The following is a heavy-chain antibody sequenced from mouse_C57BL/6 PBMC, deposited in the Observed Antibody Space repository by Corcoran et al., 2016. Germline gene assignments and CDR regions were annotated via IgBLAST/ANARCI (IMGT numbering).Heavy chain of an antibody. CDR1: GYTFTDYE. J-gene: IGHJ1*03. Sequence: QVQLQQSGAELVRPGASVTLSCKASGYTFTDYEMHWVKQTPVHGLEWIGAIDPETGGTAYNQKFTGKAILTADKSSSTAYMELRSLTSEDSAVYYCTRGVPAGGYFDVWGTGTTVTVSS. CDR3: TRGVPAGGYFDV. V-gene: IGHV1-15*01. CDR2: IDPETGGT.